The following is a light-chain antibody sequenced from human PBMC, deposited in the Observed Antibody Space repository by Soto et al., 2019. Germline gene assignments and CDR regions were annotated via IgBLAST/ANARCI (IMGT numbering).Light chain of an antibody. CDR1: QSLSSY. V-gene: IGKV3-11*01. J-gene: IGKJ1*01. Sequence: EIVLTPSPATLSLAPGDRATLSCRASQSLSSYLAWYQQKPGQAPRLLIYDASNRATSIPARFSGSVSGTDFTLTISSLEPEDFALYYCPQRSNWPLTFVQRTKLQSK. CDR2: DAS. CDR3: PQRSNWPLT.